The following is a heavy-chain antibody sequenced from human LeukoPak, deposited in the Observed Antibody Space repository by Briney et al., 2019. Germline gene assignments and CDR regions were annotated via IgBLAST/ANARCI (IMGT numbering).Heavy chain of an antibody. CDR2: ITDSGGTT. CDR3: VRDDAVAGHFDY. CDR1: GYKFNSYA. D-gene: IGHD6-19*01. V-gene: IGHV3-23*01. Sequence: PGASLRLSCATSGYKFNSYAMVWVRQAPGKGLEWVSGITDSGGTTYYADSVKGRFTISRDNSKSTLYLQMNSLRAEDTAVYYCVRDDAVAGHFDYWGQGTLVTVSS. J-gene: IGHJ4*02.